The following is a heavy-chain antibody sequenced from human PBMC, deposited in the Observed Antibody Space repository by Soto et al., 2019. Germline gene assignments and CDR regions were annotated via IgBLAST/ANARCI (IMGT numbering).Heavy chain of an antibody. J-gene: IGHJ6*02. CDR3: ARGGFCTSTSCYDDFYRGMDV. CDR1: GYIFTNYG. D-gene: IGHD2-2*01. CDR2: ISVSDGNT. V-gene: IGHV1-18*01. Sequence: ASVKVSCKASGYIFTNYGLSWVRQAPGQGLEGMGFISVSDGNTNYARKVYGRLTVTTDTSTRTAYMELRSLRSDDTAVYYCARGGFCTSTSCYDDFYRGMDVWGQGTTVTVSS.